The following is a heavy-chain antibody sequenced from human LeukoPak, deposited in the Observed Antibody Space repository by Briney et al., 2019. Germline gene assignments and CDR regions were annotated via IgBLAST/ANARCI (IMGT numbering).Heavy chain of an antibody. J-gene: IGHJ4*02. D-gene: IGHD1-26*01. CDR2: IYYSGST. Sequence: SETLSLTCTVSGGSISSYYWSWIRQPPGKGLEWIGYIYYSGSTNYNPSLKSRVTISVDTSKNQFSLKLNSVTAADTAVYYCARVVGAMGQYYFDYWGQGTLVTVSS. CDR3: ARVVGAMGQYYFDY. V-gene: IGHV4-59*01. CDR1: GGSISSYY.